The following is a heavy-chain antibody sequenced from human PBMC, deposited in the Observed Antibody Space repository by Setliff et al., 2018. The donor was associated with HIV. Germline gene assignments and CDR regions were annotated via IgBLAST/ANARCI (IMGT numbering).Heavy chain of an antibody. Sequence: PSETLSLTCAVYSGSFSGYSWSWIRQPPGKGLEWIGSIHQSGSTYYNSSLKSRVTMSVDTSKNKFSLKLSSVTAADTAVYYCARVRLELRQYWFDSWGQGSPVTVSS. CDR2: IHQSGST. D-gene: IGHD1-7*01. CDR1: SGSFSGYS. CDR3: ARVRLELRQYWFDS. J-gene: IGHJ5*01. V-gene: IGHV4-34*01.